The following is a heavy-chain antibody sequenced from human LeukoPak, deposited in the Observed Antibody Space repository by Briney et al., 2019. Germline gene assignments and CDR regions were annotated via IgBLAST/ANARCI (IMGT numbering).Heavy chain of an antibody. D-gene: IGHD6-13*01. V-gene: IGHV3-30*03. CDR1: GFTFSNYG. Sequence: GGSLRLSCGASGFTFSNYGMHWVRQAPGKGLEWVAVTSYDETNKYYADSVKGRFTISRDNSKNTVYLQMNSLRSEDTAVYYCARDLGIAAADTFRWFDPWGQGTLVTVSS. J-gene: IGHJ5*02. CDR3: ARDLGIAAADTFRWFDP. CDR2: TSYDETNK.